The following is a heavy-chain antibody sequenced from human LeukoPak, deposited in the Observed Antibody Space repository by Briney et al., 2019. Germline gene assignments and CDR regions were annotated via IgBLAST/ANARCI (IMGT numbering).Heavy chain of an antibody. D-gene: IGHD3-22*01. J-gene: IGHJ3*02. CDR2: ISGSGGST. V-gene: IGHV3-23*01. CDR1: GFTFSSYA. Sequence: GGSLRLSCAASGFTFSSYAMSWVRQAPGKGLEWVSAISGSGGSTYYADSVKGRFTISRDNSKNTLYLQMNSLRAEDTAVYYCAKAVSGYYDSSGYRGAFDIWGQGTMVTVSS. CDR3: AKAVSGYYDSSGYRGAFDI.